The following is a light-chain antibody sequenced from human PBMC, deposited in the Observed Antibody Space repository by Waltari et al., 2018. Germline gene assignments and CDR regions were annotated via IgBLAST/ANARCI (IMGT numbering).Light chain of an antibody. CDR1: QSISSW. CDR3: QHRKT. V-gene: IGKV1-5*01. Sequence: DIQMTQSPSTLSASVGDRVTITCRASQSISSWLAWYQKKPGKAPKLLIYDASSLESGVPSRFSGSGSGTEFTLTISSLQPDDFATYYCQHRKTFGQGTKVEIK. CDR2: DAS. J-gene: IGKJ1*01.